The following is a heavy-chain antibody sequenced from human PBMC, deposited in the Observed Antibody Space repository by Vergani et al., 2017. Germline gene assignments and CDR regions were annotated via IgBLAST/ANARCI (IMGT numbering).Heavy chain of an antibody. CDR1: GASIRSSNYY. CDR2: IYYSVST. J-gene: IGHJ5*02. Sequence: QLQLQESGPGLVKPSATLSLTCSVSGASIRSSNYYWGWIRQPPGKGLEWIASIYYSVSTYHNPSLKSRVTISVDTSKHQFSLKLCSVTAADTAVYFCARHSTVEWLVKLGWIDPWGQGILVTVSS. V-gene: IGHV4-39*01. CDR3: ARHSTVEWLVKLGWIDP. D-gene: IGHD6-19*01.